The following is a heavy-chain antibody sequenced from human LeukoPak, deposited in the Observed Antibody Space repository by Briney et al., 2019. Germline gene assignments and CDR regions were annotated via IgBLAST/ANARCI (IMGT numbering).Heavy chain of an antibody. CDR3: AGVAMYSSGWYERAFDI. V-gene: IGHV3-48*03. Sequence: GGSLRLSCAASGFTFSSYELNWVRQAPGKGLEWVSYISSSGSTIYYADSVKGRFTISRDNAKNSLYLQMNSLRAEDTAVYYCAGVAMYSSGWYERAFDIWGQGTMVTVSS. D-gene: IGHD6-19*01. CDR2: ISSSGSTI. CDR1: GFTFSSYE. J-gene: IGHJ3*02.